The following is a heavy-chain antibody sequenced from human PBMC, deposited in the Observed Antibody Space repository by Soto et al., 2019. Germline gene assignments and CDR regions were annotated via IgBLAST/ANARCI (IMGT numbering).Heavy chain of an antibody. V-gene: IGHV3-15*01. CDR3: TTDGATILFDP. J-gene: IGHJ5*02. CDR2: IKTKADAETT. Sequence: PGGSLRLSCAASGFTFSNAWMSWVRQAPGKGLEWVGRIKTKADAETTDYAAPVKGRFTISRDDSKNTLYLQMSSLKTEDTALYYCTTDGATILFDPWGQGALVTVSS. D-gene: IGHD1-26*01. CDR1: GFTFSNAW.